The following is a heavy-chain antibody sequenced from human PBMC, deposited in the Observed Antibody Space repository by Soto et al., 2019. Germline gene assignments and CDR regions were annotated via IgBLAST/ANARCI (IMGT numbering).Heavy chain of an antibody. CDR2: ISYDGNNQ. J-gene: IGHJ6*01. V-gene: IGHV3-30-3*01. CDR1: GFLFNTYA. D-gene: IGHD3-9*01. CDR3: ARPASGHDVVTGGYCSCYRPGGG. Sequence: PGGSLRLSCATSGFLFNTYAMHWVRQAPGKGLEWVAVISYDGNNQDYADSVKGRFTISRDNSRNTLYLQMNNLRSQDPAVSYFARPASGHDVVTGGYCSCYRPGGGWGRGPRGAVSS.